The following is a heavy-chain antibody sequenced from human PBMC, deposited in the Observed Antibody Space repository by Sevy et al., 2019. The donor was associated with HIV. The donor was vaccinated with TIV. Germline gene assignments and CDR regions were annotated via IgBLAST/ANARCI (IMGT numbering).Heavy chain of an antibody. Sequence: GGSLRLSCAASGFTFSSYGMHWVRQAPGKGLEWVAVIWYDGSNKYYADSVKGRFTISRDNSKNTLYLQMNSLRAEDTAVYYCARDGGGAGETGYYYYYHMDVWGKGTTVTVSS. CDR2: IWYDGSNK. CDR1: GFTFSSYG. CDR3: ARDGGGAGETGYYYYYHMDV. J-gene: IGHJ6*03. V-gene: IGHV3-33*01. D-gene: IGHD1-26*01.